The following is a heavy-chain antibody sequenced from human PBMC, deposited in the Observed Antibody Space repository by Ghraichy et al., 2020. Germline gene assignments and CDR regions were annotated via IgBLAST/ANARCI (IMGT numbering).Heavy chain of an antibody. CDR3: ARDPLQWLVQGDS. D-gene: IGHD6-19*01. CDR2: IWYDGTKK. V-gene: IGHV3-30*02. CDR1: GFTFSNFG. J-gene: IGHJ4*02. Sequence: GGSLRLSCATSGFTFSNFGMHWVRQGPGKGLEWVAFIWYDGTKKYYADSVKGRFTISRDNSKSTLYLQMNSLRPEDTAIYHCARDPLQWLVQGDSWGQGTRVTVSS.